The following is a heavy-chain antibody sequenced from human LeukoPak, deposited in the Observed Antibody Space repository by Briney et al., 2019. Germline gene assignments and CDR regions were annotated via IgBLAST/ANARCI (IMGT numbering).Heavy chain of an antibody. Sequence: GRSLILSCAASGFTFSSYGMHWVRQAPGKGLEWVAVIWYDGSNKYYADSVKGRFTISRDNSKNTLYLQMNSLRAEDTAVYYCAREPRSGYGGWLDYWGQGTLVTVSS. CDR1: GFTFSSYG. CDR2: IWYDGSNK. CDR3: AREPRSGYGGWLDY. J-gene: IGHJ4*02. D-gene: IGHD5-12*01. V-gene: IGHV3-33*01.